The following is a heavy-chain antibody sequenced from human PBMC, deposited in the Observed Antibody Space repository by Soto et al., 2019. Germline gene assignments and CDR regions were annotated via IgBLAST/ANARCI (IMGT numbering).Heavy chain of an antibody. Sequence: EVQLLESGGGLAQPGGSLRLSCVASGFTFSSYTMSWVRQAPGKGLEWVSTISDSGDNTYYADSVKGRFTVSRDTSMNTLSLQMDSLKAEDSALSYCAKDRWDRHTTGYPWDYWGQGTLVTVSS. CDR2: ISDSGDNT. J-gene: IGHJ4*02. D-gene: IGHD5-12*01. V-gene: IGHV3-23*01. CDR1: GFTFSSYT. CDR3: AKDRWDRHTTGYPWDY.